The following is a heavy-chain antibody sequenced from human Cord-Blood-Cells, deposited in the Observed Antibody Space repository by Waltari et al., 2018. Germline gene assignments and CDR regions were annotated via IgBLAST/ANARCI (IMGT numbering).Heavy chain of an antibody. CDR3: ARARRDGYNPFDY. CDR1: GGSLSSGGYY. V-gene: IGHV4-31*03. Sequence: QVQLQESGPGLVKPSQTLSLTCPVSGGSLSSGGYYWSLIRQHPRKGLEWIWYIYYSGSTYYNPSLKSRVTISVDTSKTQFSLKLSSVTAADTAVYYCARARRDGYNPFDYWGQGTLVTVSS. D-gene: IGHD5-12*01. CDR2: IYYSGST. J-gene: IGHJ4*02.